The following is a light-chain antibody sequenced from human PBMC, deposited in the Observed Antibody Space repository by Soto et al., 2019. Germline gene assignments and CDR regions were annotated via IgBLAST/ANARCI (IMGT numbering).Light chain of an antibody. J-gene: IGKJ4*01. Sequence: EIVMTQSPATLSLSPGERATLSCRASQSVYSNLAWYQQKPGQTPRLLIYESSTRATGIPARFSGGGSGTEXXXXXSXXXXXXXXDYFCQQYQSWPLTFGGGTKVEIK. CDR1: QSVYSN. CDR2: ESS. CDR3: QQYQSWPLT. V-gene: IGKV3-15*01.